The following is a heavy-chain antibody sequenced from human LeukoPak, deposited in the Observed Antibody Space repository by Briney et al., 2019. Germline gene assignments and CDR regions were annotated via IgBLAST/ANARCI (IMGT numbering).Heavy chain of an antibody. CDR1: GGSISSYY. J-gene: IGHJ2*01. CDR2: MYTSGSS. D-gene: IGHD1-26*01. Sequence: SETLSLTCSVSGGSISSYYWTWIRQPPGKGLEWIGYMYTSGSSNYHPSLKSRVTISIDTSKNQFSLKLSSVTASDTAIYYCARRAGSYLGYWYFDLWGRGTLATVSS. CDR3: ARRAGSYLGYWYFDL. V-gene: IGHV4-4*09.